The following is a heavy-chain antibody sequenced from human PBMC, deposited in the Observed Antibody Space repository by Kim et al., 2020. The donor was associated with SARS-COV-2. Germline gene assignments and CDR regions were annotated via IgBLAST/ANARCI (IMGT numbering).Heavy chain of an antibody. CDR1: GFTFSSYA. CDR2: ITTTGGNT. V-gene: IGHV3-23*01. D-gene: IGHD6-19*01. CDR3: AKLLIGVAKAFDY. J-gene: IGHJ4*02. Sequence: GGSLRLSCAASGFTFSSYAMSWVRQAPGKGLEWVSSITTTGGNTYYADSVKGRFSISRDNSKNTLYMQMNTLRVEDTAVYYCAKLLIGVAKAFDYWGQGTPVTVST.